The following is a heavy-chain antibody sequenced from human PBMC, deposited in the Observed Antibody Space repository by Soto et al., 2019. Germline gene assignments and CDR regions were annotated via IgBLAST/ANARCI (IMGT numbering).Heavy chain of an antibody. CDR2: IYRTGST. J-gene: IGHJ4*02. CDR1: GGSFTSNNW. CDR3: ASRDPGTGVDY. Sequence: SETLSLTCAVSGGSFTSNNWWTWVRQPPGQGLEWIGEIYRTGSTNYNPSLKSRVTISLDKSENQFSLKVTSLTAADTAVYYWASRDPGTGVDYWGQGTLVTVSS. D-gene: IGHD2-8*02. V-gene: IGHV4-4*02.